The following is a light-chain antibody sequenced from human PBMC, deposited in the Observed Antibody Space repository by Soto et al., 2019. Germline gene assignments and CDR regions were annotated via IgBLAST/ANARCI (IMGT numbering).Light chain of an antibody. CDR3: QQYNNWPRT. V-gene: IGKV3-15*01. Sequence: EIVLTQSPATLSVSLVSRATFSCRASQSVSSNLAWYQQKPGQAPRLLIYGASTRATGIPARFSGSRSGTEFTLTISSLQSEDFAVYYCQQYNNWPRTFGQGTKVDIK. CDR2: GAS. CDR1: QSVSSN. J-gene: IGKJ1*01.